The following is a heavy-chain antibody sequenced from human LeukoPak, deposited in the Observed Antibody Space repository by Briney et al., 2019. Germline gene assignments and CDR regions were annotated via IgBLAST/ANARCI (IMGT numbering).Heavy chain of an antibody. CDR1: GFTFSTYW. J-gene: IGHJ5*02. D-gene: IGHD2-15*01. CDR2: ISGDGSTT. CDR3: TRRVDTTRWYDP. V-gene: IGHV3-74*01. Sequence: GGSLRLSCAASGFTFSTYWMHWVRQAPGEGLVWVSRISGDGSTTNYADSVKGRFTISRDNARNTLYLQINSLRAEDTAVYYCTRRVDTTRWYDPWGQGTLVTVSS.